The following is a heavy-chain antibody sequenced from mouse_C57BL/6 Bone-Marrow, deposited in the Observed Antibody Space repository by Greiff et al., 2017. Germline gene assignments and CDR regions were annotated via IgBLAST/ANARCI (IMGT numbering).Heavy chain of an antibody. CDR1: GYTFTSYW. V-gene: IGHV1-64*01. J-gene: IGHJ2*01. Sequence: VQLQQPGAELVKPGASVTLSCKASGYTFTSYWMHWVKQRPGQGLEWIGMIHPNSGSTNYNEKFKSKATLTVDKSSSTAYMQLSSLTSEDSAVYYCARGGAYYSLDYWGQGTTLTVSS. D-gene: IGHD2-12*01. CDR2: IHPNSGST. CDR3: ARGGAYYSLDY.